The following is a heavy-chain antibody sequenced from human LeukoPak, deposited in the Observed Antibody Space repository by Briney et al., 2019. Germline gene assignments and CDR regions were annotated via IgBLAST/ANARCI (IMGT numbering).Heavy chain of an antibody. V-gene: IGHV4-61*02. J-gene: IGHJ6*03. Sequence: SETLSLTCTVSVGSISSGSYYWSWIRQPAGKGLEWIGRMHSSGHTNYNPSLKSRVTISVDTSKNQYSLKLSSVTAADTAVYYCARGLERFYYYMDVWGKGTTVAVSS. CDR1: VGSISSGSYY. CDR2: MHSSGHT. D-gene: IGHD5-24*01. CDR3: ARGLERFYYYMDV.